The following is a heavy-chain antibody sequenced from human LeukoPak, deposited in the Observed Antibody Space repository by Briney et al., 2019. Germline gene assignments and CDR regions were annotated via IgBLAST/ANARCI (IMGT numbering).Heavy chain of an antibody. J-gene: IGHJ6*04. V-gene: IGHV3-30*04. CDR1: GFTFSSYT. D-gene: IGHD3-10*01. CDR3: ARGAGPANYYNSEYYYGMDV. CDR2: ISYDGKES. Sequence: GGSLRLSCAASGFTFSSYTMHWVRQAPGTGLQWVAVISYDGKESFYADSVRGRFTISRDISKNTLYLQMNSLKTEDTAVYYCARGAGPANYYNSEYYYGMDVWGKGTTVTVSS.